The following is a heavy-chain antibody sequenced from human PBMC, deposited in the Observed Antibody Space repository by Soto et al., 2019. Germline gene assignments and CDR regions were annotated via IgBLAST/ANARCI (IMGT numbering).Heavy chain of an antibody. CDR1: GGSISSGGYY. CDR2: IYYSGST. CDR3: ARVVGSSGYYEHDY. J-gene: IGHJ4*02. Sequence: SETLSLTCTVSGGSISSGGYYWSWIRQHPGKGLEWIGYIYYSGSTYYNPSLKSRVTISVDTSKNQCSLKLSSVTAADTAGYYCARVVGSSGYYEHDYWGQGTLVTVS. V-gene: IGHV4-31*03. D-gene: IGHD3-22*01.